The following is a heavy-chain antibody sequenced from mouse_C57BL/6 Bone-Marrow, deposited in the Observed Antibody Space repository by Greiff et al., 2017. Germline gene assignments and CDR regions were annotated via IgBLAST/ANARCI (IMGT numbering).Heavy chain of an antibody. CDR2: IDPSDSYT. Sequence: QVQLQQPGAELVMPGASVKLSCKASGYTFTSYWMHWVKQRPGQGLEWIGEIDPSDSYTNYNQKFKGKSTLTVDQSSSTAYMQLSSLTSEDSAVYYWARTGTPFAYWGQGTLVTVSA. CDR1: GYTFTSYW. J-gene: IGHJ3*01. D-gene: IGHD4-1*01. CDR3: ARTGTPFAY. V-gene: IGHV1-69*01.